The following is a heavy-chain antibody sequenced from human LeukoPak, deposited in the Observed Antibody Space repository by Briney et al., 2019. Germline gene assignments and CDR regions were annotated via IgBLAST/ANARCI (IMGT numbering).Heavy chain of an antibody. Sequence: PGGSLRLSCAASGFTFSNHGMSWVRQAPGKGLEWLSGVSPPGGGTYYADSVKGRFTISRDDSKNTLSLQMNSLRVKDTAVYYCARDLAWGAFDYWGQGTLVTVSS. D-gene: IGHD7-27*01. CDR3: ARDLAWGAFDY. J-gene: IGHJ4*02. V-gene: IGHV3-23*01. CDR2: VSPPGGGT. CDR1: GFTFSNHG.